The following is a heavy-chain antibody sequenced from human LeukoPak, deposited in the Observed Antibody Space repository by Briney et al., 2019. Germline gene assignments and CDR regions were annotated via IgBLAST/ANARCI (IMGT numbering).Heavy chain of an antibody. J-gene: IGHJ3*02. V-gene: IGHV4-59*01. CDR1: GASISRYY. Sequence: SETLSLTCTVSGASISRYYWSWIRQPPGKGLEWVGHIYYSGSTNYNPSLKSRVTISVDTSMNQLSLKLSSVTAADTAVYYCARDSFRDYVWGSYRYTEGAFDIWGQGTMVTVSS. D-gene: IGHD3-16*02. CDR3: ARDSFRDYVWGSYRYTEGAFDI. CDR2: IYYSGST.